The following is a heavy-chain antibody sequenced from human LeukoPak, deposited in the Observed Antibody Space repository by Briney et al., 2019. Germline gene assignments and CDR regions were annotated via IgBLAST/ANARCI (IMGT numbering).Heavy chain of an antibody. CDR3: ARDIAVAGIY. CDR1: GFTFSNYW. V-gene: IGHV3-30-3*01. D-gene: IGHD6-19*01. Sequence: GGSLRLSCAASGFTFSNYWMSWVRQAPGKGLEWVAVISYDGSNKYYADSVKGRFTISRDNSKNTLYLQMNSLRAEDTAVYYCARDIAVAGIYWGQGTLVTVSS. J-gene: IGHJ4*02. CDR2: ISYDGSNK.